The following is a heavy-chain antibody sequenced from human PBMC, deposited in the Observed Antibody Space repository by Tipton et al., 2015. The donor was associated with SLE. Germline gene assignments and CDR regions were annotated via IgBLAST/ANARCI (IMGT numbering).Heavy chain of an antibody. D-gene: IGHD3-9*01. J-gene: IGHJ6*03. CDR3: ARDKGSPTGYYYHMDV. V-gene: IGHV4-59*01. CDR2: IYYSGST. Sequence: TLSLTCTVSGGSISSYYWSWIRQPPGKGLEWIGYIYYSGSTNYNPSLKSRVTISVDTSKNQFSLKLSSVTAADTAVYYCARDKGSPTGYYYHMDVWGKGTTVTVSS. CDR1: GGSISSYY.